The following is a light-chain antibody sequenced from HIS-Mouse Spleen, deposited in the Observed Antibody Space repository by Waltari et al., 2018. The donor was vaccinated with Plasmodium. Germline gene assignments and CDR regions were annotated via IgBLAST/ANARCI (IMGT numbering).Light chain of an antibody. Sequence: QSVLTQPPSVSAAPGQKVAISCPGSTSNIGNNYVTVSQQLPGTAPKLLIYDNNKRPSGIPDRFSGSKSGTSATLGITGLQTGDEADYYCGTWDSSLSAGVVFGGGTKLTVL. J-gene: IGLJ2*01. CDR1: TSNIGNNY. CDR2: DNN. CDR3: GTWDSSLSAGVV. V-gene: IGLV1-51*01.